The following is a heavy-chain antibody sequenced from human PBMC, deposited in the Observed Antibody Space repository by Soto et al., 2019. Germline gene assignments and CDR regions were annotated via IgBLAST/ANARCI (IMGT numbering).Heavy chain of an antibody. Sequence: QVQLQESGPGLVKPSQTLSLTCTVSGGSINSGGYYWSWIRQHPGKGLEWIGYIFYSGSTYYNPSLMCRVTNSLDMSKNQFSLKPSSVTAAETAVYYCARVGGSGSPFDNWGQGTLGTVSS. J-gene: IGHJ4*02. D-gene: IGHD3-10*01. V-gene: IGHV4-31*03. CDR3: ARVGGSGSPFDN. CDR2: IFYSGST. CDR1: GGSINSGGYY.